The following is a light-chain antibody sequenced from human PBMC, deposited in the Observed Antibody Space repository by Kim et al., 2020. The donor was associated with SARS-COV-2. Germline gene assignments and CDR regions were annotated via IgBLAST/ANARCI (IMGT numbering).Light chain of an antibody. CDR2: GAS. V-gene: IGKV3-20*01. CDR1: QSVSSSY. J-gene: IGKJ2*01. CDR3: QQYGSSPT. Sequence: EIVLTQSPGTLSLSPGERATLSCRASQSVSSSYLAWYQQKPGQAPRLLIYGASSRATGIPDRFSGSGSGTDFTLTISRLEPEDFAVYYFQQYGSSPTFGQGTKLQI.